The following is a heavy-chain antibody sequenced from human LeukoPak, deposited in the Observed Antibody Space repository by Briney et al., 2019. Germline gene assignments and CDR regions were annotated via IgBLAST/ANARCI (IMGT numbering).Heavy chain of an antibody. CDR1: GYTFTSYG. Sequence: ASVKVSCKASGYTFTSYGISWVRQAPGQGLEWMGWISAYNGNTNYAQKLKGRVTMTTDTSTSTAYMELRSLRSDDTAVYYCARDRDYGGNSAYWGQGTLVTVSS. D-gene: IGHD4-23*01. J-gene: IGHJ4*02. V-gene: IGHV1-18*01. CDR3: ARDRDYGGNSAY. CDR2: ISAYNGNT.